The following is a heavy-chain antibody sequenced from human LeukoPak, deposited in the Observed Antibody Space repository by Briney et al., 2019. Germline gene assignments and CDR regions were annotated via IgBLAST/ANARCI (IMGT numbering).Heavy chain of an antibody. J-gene: IGHJ4*02. CDR3: ARVTGSSGWYYFDY. V-gene: IGHV4-61*01. CDR1: GGSVSSDSYY. Sequence: SETLSLTCTVSGGSVSSDSYYWSWIRQPPGKGLEWIGYIYYSGSTNCNPSLKSRVTISVDTSKNQFSLKLSSVTAADTAVYYCARVTGSSGWYYFDYWGQGTLVTVSS. D-gene: IGHD6-19*01. CDR2: IYYSGST.